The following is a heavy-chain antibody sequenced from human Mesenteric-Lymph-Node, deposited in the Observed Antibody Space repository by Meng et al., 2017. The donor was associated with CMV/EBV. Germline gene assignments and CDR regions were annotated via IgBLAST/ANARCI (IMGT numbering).Heavy chain of an antibody. J-gene: IGHJ6*02. CDR3: ARDRRYSSGWSKLGYYYYYGMDV. D-gene: IGHD6-19*01. CDR2: ISSSSSSTI. V-gene: IGHV3-48*04. Sequence: GESLKISCAASGFTFSSYSMNWVRQAPGKGLEWVSYISSSSSSTIYYADSVKGRFTISRDNAKNTLYLQMNSLRAEDTAVYYCARDRRYSSGWSKLGYYYYYGMDVWGQGTTVTVSS. CDR1: GFTFSSYS.